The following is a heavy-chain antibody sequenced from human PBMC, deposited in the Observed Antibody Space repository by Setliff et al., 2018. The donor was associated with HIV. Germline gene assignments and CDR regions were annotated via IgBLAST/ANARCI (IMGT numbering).Heavy chain of an antibody. Sequence: PSETLSLTCIVSGGFVSGYKWSWIRQSPGKGLEWIGYIYTSGSATYNPSLKSRVTISIDTSKNQFSLRLDSVTAADTAVYYCARRDYNFSGTFDIWGQGTMVTVSS. D-gene: IGHD3-3*01. J-gene: IGHJ3*02. CDR2: IYTSGSA. CDR1: GGFVSGYK. V-gene: IGHV4-4*08. CDR3: ARRDYNFSGTFDI.